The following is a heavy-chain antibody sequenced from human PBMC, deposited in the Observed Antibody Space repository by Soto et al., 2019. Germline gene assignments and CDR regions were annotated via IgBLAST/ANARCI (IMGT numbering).Heavy chain of an antibody. CDR2: IYDSGSS. Sequence: SETRSLTCTVSGGSITSGGYYWTWIRQHPVRGLEWIGYIYDSGSSFYHPSLKSRVTISLDTSKNQFSLNLRSVTAADTAVDYCARSKMAKPGPYVDLWGHGTLVT. D-gene: IGHD5-12*01. V-gene: IGHV4-31*03. CDR1: GGSITSGGYY. J-gene: IGHJ4*03. CDR3: ARSKMAKPGPYVDL.